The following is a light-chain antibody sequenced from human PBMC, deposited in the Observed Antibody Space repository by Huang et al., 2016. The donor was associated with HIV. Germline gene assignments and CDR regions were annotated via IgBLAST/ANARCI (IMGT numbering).Light chain of an antibody. CDR3: QQFGSSVT. J-gene: IGKJ5*01. Sequence: EIVLTQSPGTLSLSPGERATLSCWASQSVSSYSVTWYQQKPGQAPRLLIYGASSRATGIPDRFSGSGSGTHFILTISRLEPEDFGVYYWQQFGSSVTFGQGTRLEIK. CDR1: QSVSSYS. V-gene: IGKV3-20*01. CDR2: GAS.